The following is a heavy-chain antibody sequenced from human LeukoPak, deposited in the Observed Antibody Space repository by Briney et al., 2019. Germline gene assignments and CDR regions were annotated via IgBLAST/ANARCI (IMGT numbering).Heavy chain of an antibody. Sequence: SETLSLTCAVSGGSISSGGYSWSWIRQPPGKGLEWIGYIYHSGSTYYNPSLKSRVTISVGRSKNQFSLKLSSVTAADTAVYYCARGHHYYDILTGYHPSGYYFDYWGQGTLVTVSS. CDR3: ARGHHYYDILTGYHPSGYYFDY. J-gene: IGHJ4*02. CDR2: IYHSGST. V-gene: IGHV4-30-2*01. CDR1: GGSISSGGYS. D-gene: IGHD3-9*01.